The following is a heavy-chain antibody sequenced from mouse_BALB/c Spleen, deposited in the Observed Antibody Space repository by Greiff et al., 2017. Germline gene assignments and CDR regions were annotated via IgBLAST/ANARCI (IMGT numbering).Heavy chain of an antibody. V-gene: IGHV14-4*02. J-gene: IGHJ2*01. CDR2: IDPENGDT. CDR1: GFNIKDYY. D-gene: IGHD3-3*01. Sequence: VQLQHSGAELVRSGASVKLSCTASGFNIKDYYMHWVKQRPEQGLEWIGWIDPENGDTEYAPKFQGKATMTADTSSNTAYLQLSSLTSEDTAVYYCNAGLPDYWGQGTTLTVSS. CDR3: NAGLPDY.